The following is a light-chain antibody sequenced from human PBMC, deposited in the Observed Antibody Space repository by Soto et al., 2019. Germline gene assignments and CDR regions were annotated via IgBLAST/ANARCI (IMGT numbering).Light chain of an antibody. CDR1: SSDVGGYNY. Sequence: QSALTQPASVSGSPGQSITISCPGTSSDVGGYNYVSWYQQHPGKAPKLMIYEVSNRPSGVSNRFSGSKSGNTASLTISGLQAEDEADYYGSSYTSSSTRVFGTGTKLTVL. V-gene: IGLV2-14*01. CDR2: EVS. J-gene: IGLJ1*01. CDR3: SSYTSSSTRV.